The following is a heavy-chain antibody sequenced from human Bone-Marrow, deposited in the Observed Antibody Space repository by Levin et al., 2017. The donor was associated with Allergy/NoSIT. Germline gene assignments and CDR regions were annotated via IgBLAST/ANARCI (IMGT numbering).Heavy chain of an antibody. J-gene: IGHJ4*02. CDR1: GGSVSSGSYY. D-gene: IGHD3-10*01. Sequence: SETLSLTCTVSGGSVSSGSYYWSWIRQPPGKGLEWIGYIYYSGSTNYNPSLKSRVTISVDTSKNQFSLKLSSVTAADTAVYYCASNYGSGSYPFDYWGQGTLVTVSS. CDR2: IYYSGST. CDR3: ASNYGSGSYPFDY. V-gene: IGHV4-61*01.